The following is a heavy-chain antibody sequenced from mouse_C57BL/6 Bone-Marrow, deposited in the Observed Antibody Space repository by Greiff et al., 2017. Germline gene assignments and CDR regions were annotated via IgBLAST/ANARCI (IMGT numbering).Heavy chain of an antibody. Sequence: EVQLQQSVAELVRPGASVKLSCTASGFNIKNTYMHWVKQRPEQGLEWIGRIDPANGNTKYDQKFQGKATITADTSSNTAYLQLSSLTSEDTAIYYCARFPYSKGACFAYWGQGTLVTVSA. D-gene: IGHD2-5*01. CDR2: IDPANGNT. J-gene: IGHJ3*01. V-gene: IGHV14-3*01. CDR3: ARFPYSKGACFAY. CDR1: GFNIKNTY.